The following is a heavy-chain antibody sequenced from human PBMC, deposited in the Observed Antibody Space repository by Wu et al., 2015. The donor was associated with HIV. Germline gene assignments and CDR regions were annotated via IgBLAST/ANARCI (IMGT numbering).Heavy chain of an antibody. CDR2: INPRTGTA. D-gene: IGHD6-19*01. CDR1: EYTFSDYY. V-gene: IGHV1-2*02. Sequence: QVRLLQSGTEVTKPGASLKVSCKASEYTFSDYYMHWVRQAPGRGLEWMGWINPRTGTANSARKFRDRLTMTRDVSISTAYMELNNLTPDDTAVYFCARDQQWPTEYYHYYGMDVWGQGTTVTVSS. CDR3: ARDQQWPTEYYHYYGMDV. J-gene: IGHJ6*02.